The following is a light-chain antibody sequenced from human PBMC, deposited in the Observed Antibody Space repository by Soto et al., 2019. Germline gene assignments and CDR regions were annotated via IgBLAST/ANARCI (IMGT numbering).Light chain of an antibody. CDR1: QRIYYW. CDR2: QAS. V-gene: IGKV1-5*03. J-gene: IGKJ5*01. Sequence: RMTQPPSPLVSSAGDRLMIGSGASQRIYYWLACYQTTPGRAPKLLTYQASVLETMAPSRFSGPGSGTEFTLTIHGLQPDGFATYYCQQYSSYSPITVCQRTLREIK. CDR3: QQYSSYSPIT.